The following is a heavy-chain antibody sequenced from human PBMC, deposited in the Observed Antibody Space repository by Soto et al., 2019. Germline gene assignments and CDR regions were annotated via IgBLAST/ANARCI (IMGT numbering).Heavy chain of an antibody. CDR3: AREGSYSAYNFAHGIQLWSFDF. Sequence: SETLSLTCTGFGGSINTFYWSWVRQPAGKGLEWIGRIFSSGSTSFNPSLESRVAMSVDTSKNHFSLNLSSVTAADMAVYYCAREGSYSAYNFAHGIQLWSFDFWGKGALVTVCS. D-gene: IGHD5-12*01. J-gene: IGHJ4*02. CDR2: IFSSGST. V-gene: IGHV4-4*07. CDR1: GGSINTFY.